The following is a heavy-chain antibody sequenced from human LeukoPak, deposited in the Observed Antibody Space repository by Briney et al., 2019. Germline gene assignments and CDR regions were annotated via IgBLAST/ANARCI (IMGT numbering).Heavy chain of an antibody. V-gene: IGHV4-59*01. D-gene: IGHD3-22*01. CDR2: IYYSGST. CDR1: GGSISSYY. CDR3: ARGPYSYDSSGAFDI. J-gene: IGHJ3*02. Sequence: SQTLSLACTVSGGSISSYYWSWIRQPPGKGLEWIGYIYYSGSTNYNPSLKSRVTISVDTSKNQFSLKLSSVTAADTAVYFCARGPYSYDSSGAFDIWGQGTMVTVSS.